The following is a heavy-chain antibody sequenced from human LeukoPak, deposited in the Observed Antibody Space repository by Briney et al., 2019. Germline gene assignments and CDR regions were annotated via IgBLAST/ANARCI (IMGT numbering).Heavy chain of an antibody. Sequence: ASVKVSCKASGYTFTSYYMHWVRQAPGQGLEWMGIINPSGGSTSYAQKFQGRVTMTRDTSTSTVYMELSSLRSEDTAVYYCARDRGSYTIFGVVIIPSSFDYWGQGTLVTVSS. D-gene: IGHD3-3*01. V-gene: IGHV1-46*01. CDR3: ARDRGSYTIFGVVIIPSSFDY. CDR2: INPSGGST. J-gene: IGHJ4*02. CDR1: GYTFTSYY.